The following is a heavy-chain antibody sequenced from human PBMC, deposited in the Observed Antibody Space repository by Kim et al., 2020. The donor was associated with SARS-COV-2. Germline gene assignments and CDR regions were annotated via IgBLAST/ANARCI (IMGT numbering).Heavy chain of an antibody. V-gene: IGHV3-23*01. CDR1: GFTFRSSA. J-gene: IGHJ4*02. CDR3: ATPIVPATLYGGAY. CDR2: ISSSGCST. D-gene: IGHD2-2*01. Sequence: GGSLRLSCVASGFTFRSSAMNWVRQAPGKGLEWVSTISSSGCSTYYADSVKGRFTISRDNSQSTLYLQMNSLRADDTAVYYCATPIVPATLYGGAYWGQGTPGTVSS.